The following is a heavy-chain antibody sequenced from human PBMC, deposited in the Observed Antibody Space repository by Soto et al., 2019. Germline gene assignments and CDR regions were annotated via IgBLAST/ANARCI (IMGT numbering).Heavy chain of an antibody. CDR2: LYSSGDK. D-gene: IGHD6-19*01. Sequence: GGSLRLSCAASGFTVASNYMSWVRQVPGKGLEWVSLLYSSGDKFYADSVKGRLTNSRDESKNTLHLQMDSLRVEDTAVYYGVKTRAPGSSGWPFFEFWGQGALVTVSS. J-gene: IGHJ4*02. V-gene: IGHV3-53*01. CDR1: GFTVASNY. CDR3: VKTRAPGSSGWPFFEF.